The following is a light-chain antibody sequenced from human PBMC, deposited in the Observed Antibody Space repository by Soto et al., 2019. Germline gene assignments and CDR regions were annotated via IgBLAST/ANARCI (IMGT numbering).Light chain of an antibody. CDR1: QSISSN. V-gene: IGKV3-15*01. J-gene: IGKJ2*01. CDR3: HQHDNWPYT. CDR2: GAS. Sequence: EIVMTQSPATLSVSPGERATLSCRASQSISSNLVWYQQKPGQAPWFLIHGASTRATGIAAGFSASGSGTDFTLTISSLQSEDFAVYFCHQHDNWPYTFGQGTKVEIK.